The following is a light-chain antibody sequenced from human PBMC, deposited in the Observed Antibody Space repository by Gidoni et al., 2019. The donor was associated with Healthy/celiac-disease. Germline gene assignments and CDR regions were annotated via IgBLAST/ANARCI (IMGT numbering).Light chain of an antibody. CDR3: QQRSNWPRFT. J-gene: IGKJ3*01. CDR2: DAS. V-gene: IGKV3-11*01. Sequence: EIVLTQSPATLSLSPGARATLSCRASQCVSSYLAWYQQKPGQAPRLLIYDASIRATGIPARFSGSGSGTDFTLTISSLEPEDFAVYYCQQRSNWPRFTFGSGTKVDIK. CDR1: QCVSSY.